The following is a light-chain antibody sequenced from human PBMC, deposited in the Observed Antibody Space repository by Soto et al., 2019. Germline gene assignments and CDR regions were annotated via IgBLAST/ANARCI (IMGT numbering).Light chain of an antibody. Sequence: IQLTHSPSSLSASVGDTVTMTPRASRHISKDLGWFQQKAGKAPKLLIYAASTLQSGVPSRFSGSGSGTEFSLSISSLQPEDFATYYCQHLNSYPITFGQGTRLEIK. V-gene: IGKV1-17*01. J-gene: IGKJ5*01. CDR1: RHISKD. CDR3: QHLNSYPIT. CDR2: AAS.